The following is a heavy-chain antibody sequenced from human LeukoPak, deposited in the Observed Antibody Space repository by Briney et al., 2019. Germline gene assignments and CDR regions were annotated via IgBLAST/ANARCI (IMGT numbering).Heavy chain of an antibody. D-gene: IGHD6-19*01. Sequence: SQTLSLTCALSGDSVSINSAAWNWTRQSPSRGLEWLGRTYQRSKWYNDYAVSVKSRITINPDISKNQFSLQLNSVTPEDTAVYYCARSPSPYSSGWYFDYWGQGTLVTVSS. CDR1: GDSVSINSAA. V-gene: IGHV6-1*01. J-gene: IGHJ4*02. CDR2: TYQRSKWYN. CDR3: ARSPSPYSSGWYFDY.